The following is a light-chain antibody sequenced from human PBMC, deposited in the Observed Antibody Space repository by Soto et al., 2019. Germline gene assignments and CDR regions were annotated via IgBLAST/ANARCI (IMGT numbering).Light chain of an antibody. V-gene: IGLV2-14*03. CDR1: NNVFCGFNY. J-gene: IGLJ1*01. CDR2: DVT. Sequence: QSVLTQPASVSGSPGQSITISCTGTNNVFCGFNYVSWYQQHPGKAPKLMIYDVTNRPSGVSYRFSGSKSGNTASLTISGLQAEDEADYYCNSYTSSSTYVFGTGTKVTVL. CDR3: NSYTSSSTYV.